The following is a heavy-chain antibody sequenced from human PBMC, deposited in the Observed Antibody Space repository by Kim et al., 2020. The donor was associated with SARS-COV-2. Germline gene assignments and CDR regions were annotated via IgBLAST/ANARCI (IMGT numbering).Heavy chain of an antibody. Sequence: GRCTISRDNPKNTLYLQMNSLRAEDTAVYYCAPRGVLSKIPGESGGSFDYWGQGTLVTVSS. V-gene: IGHV3-23*01. J-gene: IGHJ4*02. CDR3: APRGVLSKIPGESGGSFDY. D-gene: IGHD4-4*01.